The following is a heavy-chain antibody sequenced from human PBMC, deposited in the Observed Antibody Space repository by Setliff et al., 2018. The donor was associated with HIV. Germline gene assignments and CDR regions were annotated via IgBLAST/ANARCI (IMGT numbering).Heavy chain of an antibody. Sequence: HGESLKISCAASGFTFSSYSMNWVRQSPGKGLEGVAYISRSSSSKYYADSVKGRFTISRDNAKNSLYLQLNSLRAEDTAVYYCARDQSQSIVARQDGVYYYYYMDVWGKGTTVTVSS. J-gene: IGHJ6*03. CDR2: ISRSSSSK. V-gene: IGHV3-48*01. CDR3: ARDQSQSIVARQDGVYYYYYMDV. D-gene: IGHD6-6*01. CDR1: GFTFSSYS.